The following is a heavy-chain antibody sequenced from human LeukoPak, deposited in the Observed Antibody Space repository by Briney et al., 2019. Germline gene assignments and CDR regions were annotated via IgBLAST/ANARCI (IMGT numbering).Heavy chain of an antibody. Sequence: GGSLRLSCAASGFTFSSYEMNWVRQAPGKGLEWVAVISYDGSNKYYADSVKGRFTISRDNSKNTLYLQMNSLRAEDTAVYYCARQPYDYGGDDYWGQGTLVTVSS. CDR1: GFTFSSYE. CDR3: ARQPYDYGGDDY. V-gene: IGHV3-30*03. D-gene: IGHD3-16*01. CDR2: ISYDGSNK. J-gene: IGHJ4*02.